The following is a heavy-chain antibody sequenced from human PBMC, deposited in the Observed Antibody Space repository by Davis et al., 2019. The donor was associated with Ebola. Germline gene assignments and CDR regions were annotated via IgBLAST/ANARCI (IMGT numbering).Heavy chain of an antibody. V-gene: IGHV1-46*01. Sequence: AAPVKVSCKASGYTFTSYYMHWVRQAPGQGLEWMGIINPSGGSTSYAQKFQGRVTMTRDTSTSTVYMELSSLRSEDTAVYYCARGPTTVTTRNWFDPWGQGTLVTVSS. CDR3: ARGPTTVTTRNWFDP. CDR2: INPSGGST. CDR1: GYTFTSYY. J-gene: IGHJ5*02. D-gene: IGHD4-17*01.